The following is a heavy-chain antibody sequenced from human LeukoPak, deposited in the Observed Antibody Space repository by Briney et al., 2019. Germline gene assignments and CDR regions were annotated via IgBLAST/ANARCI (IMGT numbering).Heavy chain of an antibody. J-gene: IGHJ5*02. CDR2: ISYDGSNK. V-gene: IGHV3-30*03. CDR3: ARGTGFTSGGGPAASDWFDP. Sequence: PGGSLRLSCAASGFTFSSYGMHWVRQAPGKGLEWVAVISYDGSNKYYADSVKGRFTISRDNSKNTLYLQMNSLRAEDTAVYYCARGTGFTSGGGPAASDWFDPWGQGTLVTVSS. D-gene: IGHD2-2*01. CDR1: GFTFSSYG.